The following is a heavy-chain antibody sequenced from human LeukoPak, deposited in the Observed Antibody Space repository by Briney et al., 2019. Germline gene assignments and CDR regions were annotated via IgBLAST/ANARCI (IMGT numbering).Heavy chain of an antibody. V-gene: IGHV1-8*01. CDR1: GYTFTSYD. CDR3: ARAVAGTSYMDV. Sequence: ASVKVSCKASGYTFTSYDINWVRQATGQGLEWMGWMNPNSGNTIYAQKFQGRVTMTRNTSISTAYMELSSLKAEDTAVYYCARAVAGTSYMDVWGKGTTVTVSS. J-gene: IGHJ6*03. D-gene: IGHD6-19*01. CDR2: MNPNSGNT.